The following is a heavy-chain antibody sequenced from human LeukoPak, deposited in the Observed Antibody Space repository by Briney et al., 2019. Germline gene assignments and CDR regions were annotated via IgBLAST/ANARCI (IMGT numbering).Heavy chain of an antibody. J-gene: IGHJ4*02. Sequence: GGSLRLSCAASGFTFSTYWMHWVRQAPGKGLVWVSRINSDGSSTNYADSVKSRFTISRDNAKNTLYLQMNSLRAEDAAVYYCARDPRGGTVDYWGQGTLVTVSS. D-gene: IGHD2-8*02. CDR2: INSDGSST. V-gene: IGHV3-74*01. CDR3: ARDPRGGTVDY. CDR1: GFTFSTYW.